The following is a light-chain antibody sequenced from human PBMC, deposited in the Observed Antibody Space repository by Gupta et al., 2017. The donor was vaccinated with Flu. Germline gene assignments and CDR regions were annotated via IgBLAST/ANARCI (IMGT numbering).Light chain of an antibody. Sequence: QSALTQPASVSGSPGPSITIPCPATSSDFGSYNFVSWYQHHPGKAPKLMIYEVNYRPSGVSNRVSGSKSGNTASLTMSGLQAEDEADYYCTSATSTSALVFGGGTKLTVL. V-gene: IGLV2-14*01. CDR3: TSATSTSALV. CDR1: SSDFGSYNF. J-gene: IGLJ3*02. CDR2: EVN.